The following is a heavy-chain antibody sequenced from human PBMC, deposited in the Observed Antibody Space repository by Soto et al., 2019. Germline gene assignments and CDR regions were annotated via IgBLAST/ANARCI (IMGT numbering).Heavy chain of an antibody. D-gene: IGHD1-26*01. Sequence: QVQLVQSGAEVKKPGSSVKVSCKASGGTFSSYIISWVRQAPGQGLEWMGRIIPILGIANYAQKFKGRVTITTDTSTSKAYMDLSSLRSEDKAVYYCARRSGGGFDYWGQGTLVTVSS. V-gene: IGHV1-69*02. CDR1: GGTFSSYI. CDR3: ARRSGGGFDY. J-gene: IGHJ4*02. CDR2: IIPILGIA.